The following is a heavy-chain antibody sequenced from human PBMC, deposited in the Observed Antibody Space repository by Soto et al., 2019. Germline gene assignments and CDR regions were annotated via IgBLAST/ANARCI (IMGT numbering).Heavy chain of an antibody. Sequence: WGCLRRPCTASGFTFSNYAMTWLRQAPGWGLERGSASSGRGDSAYYAASLKGRFTISRDNSKNTLYLQLTSLRSEETAIYYCAKDYNIVDTPLLDYWGQGTLVTVSS. CDR2: SSGRGDSA. CDR1: GFTFSNYA. V-gene: IGHV3-23*01. J-gene: IGHJ4*02. D-gene: IGHD5-12*01. CDR3: AKDYNIVDTPLLDY.